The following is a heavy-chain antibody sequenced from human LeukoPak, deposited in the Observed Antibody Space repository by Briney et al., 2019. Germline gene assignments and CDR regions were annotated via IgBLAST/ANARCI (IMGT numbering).Heavy chain of an antibody. D-gene: IGHD3-9*01. CDR3: ARTVYGILTGYPYGMDV. V-gene: IGHV4-59*01. CDR2: IYYSGST. Sequence: SETLSLTCTVSGGSISSYYWSWIRQPPGKGLEWIGYIYYSGSTNYNPSLKSRVTISVDTSKNQFSLKLSSVTAADTAVYYCARTVYGILTGYPYGMDVWGQGTTVTVSS. CDR1: GGSISSYY. J-gene: IGHJ6*02.